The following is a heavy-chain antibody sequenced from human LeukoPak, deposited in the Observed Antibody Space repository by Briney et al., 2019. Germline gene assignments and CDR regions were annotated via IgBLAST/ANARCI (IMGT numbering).Heavy chain of an antibody. D-gene: IGHD3-22*01. Sequence: SVKVSCKGSGGTFSSYSISWVRQAPGQGLEWMGGIIPAFGTAHYAQKFQGRVTFTTDESSTTAYMELRSLRSEDTAVYYCASEGNYDSSGYSRYNYYYMDVWGKGTAVTVSS. V-gene: IGHV1-69*05. J-gene: IGHJ6*03. CDR1: GGTFSSYS. CDR2: IIPAFGTA. CDR3: ASEGNYDSSGYSRYNYYYMDV.